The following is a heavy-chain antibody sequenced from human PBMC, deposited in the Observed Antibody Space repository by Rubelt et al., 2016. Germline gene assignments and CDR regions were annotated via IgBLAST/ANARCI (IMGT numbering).Heavy chain of an antibody. CDR1: GETFSSYY. V-gene: IGHV4-34*02. D-gene: IGHD6-19*01. Sequence: QVQLQQWGAGLLKPSETLLLTCAVYGETFSSYYWSWIRQSPERGLEWIGEISQGGTTNYNPSLKSPDILSLDTSKRQFSLNRSSVTAAETAVYYCARGHASSGTYPGWSQGTLVTVSS. CDR3: ARGHASSGTYPG. CDR2: ISQGGTT. J-gene: IGHJ4*02.